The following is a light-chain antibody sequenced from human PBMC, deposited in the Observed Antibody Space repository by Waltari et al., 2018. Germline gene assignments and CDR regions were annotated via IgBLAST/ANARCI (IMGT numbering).Light chain of an antibody. J-gene: IGKJ4*01. CDR1: QSVSSY. CDR3: QQRINWPIT. Sequence: EIVLTQSPATLSLSPGERATLSCRASQSVSSYLAWYQQKPGQAPRILIYDASNRATGIPARFGGSGSGTDFTLTISSLEPEDFAVYYCQQRINWPITFGGGTKVEIK. V-gene: IGKV3-11*01. CDR2: DAS.